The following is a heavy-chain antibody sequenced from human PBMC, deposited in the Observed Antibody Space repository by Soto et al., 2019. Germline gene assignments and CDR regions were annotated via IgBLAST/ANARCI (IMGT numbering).Heavy chain of an antibody. CDR2: INAGNGNT. CDR3: ARSIVVVTALDY. Sequence: ASVKVSCKASGYTFTSYAMHWVRQAPGQRLEWMGWINAGNGNTKYSQKFEGRVTITRDTSASTAYMELSSLRSEDTAVYYCARSIVVVTALDYWGQGTLVTVSS. V-gene: IGHV1-3*01. J-gene: IGHJ4*02. D-gene: IGHD2-21*02. CDR1: GYTFTSYA.